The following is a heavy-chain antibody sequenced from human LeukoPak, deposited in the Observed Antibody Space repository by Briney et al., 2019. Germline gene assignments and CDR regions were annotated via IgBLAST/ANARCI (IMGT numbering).Heavy chain of an antibody. CDR3: ARERYVAAAGTRRNWFDP. J-gene: IGHJ5*02. Sequence: SETLCLTCTVSGGSISSYYWSWIRQPAGEGLEWIGRIYTSGSTNYNPSLKSRVTMSVDTSKNQFSLKLSSVTAADTAVYYCARERYVAAAGTRRNWFDPWGQGTLVTVSS. CDR1: GGSISSYY. D-gene: IGHD6-13*01. CDR2: IYTSGST. V-gene: IGHV4-4*07.